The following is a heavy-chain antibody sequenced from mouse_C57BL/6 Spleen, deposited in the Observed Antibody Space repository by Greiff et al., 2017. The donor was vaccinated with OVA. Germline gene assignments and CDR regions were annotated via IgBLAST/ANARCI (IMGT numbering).Heavy chain of an antibody. CDR3: TRGDHTGIAPYDFDG. Sequence: QVQLQQSGAELVMPGASVTLSCKASGYTFTDYEMHWVKQTPVHGLEWIGTIDPETGGTAYNQKFKGKAILTADKSSSTAYMELRRLTSEDSAVYYYTRGDHTGIAPYDFDGWGKGTTVTVSS. D-gene: IGHD1-1*01. J-gene: IGHJ2*01. CDR1: GYTFTDYE. V-gene: IGHV1-15*01. CDR2: IDPETGGT.